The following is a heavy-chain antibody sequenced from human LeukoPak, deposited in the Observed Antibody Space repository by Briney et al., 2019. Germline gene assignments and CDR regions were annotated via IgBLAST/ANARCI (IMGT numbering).Heavy chain of an antibody. V-gene: IGHV4-38-2*02. J-gene: IGHJ4*02. CDR3: ARDAELRRPGY. CDR2: IYHSGST. CDR1: GYSISSGYY. D-gene: IGHD1-7*01. Sequence: SETLSLTCAVSGYSISSGYYWGWIRQPPGKGLEWIGSIYHSGSTYYNPSLKSRVTISVDTSRNQFSLKLSSVTAADTAVYYCARDAELRRPGYWGQGTLVTVSS.